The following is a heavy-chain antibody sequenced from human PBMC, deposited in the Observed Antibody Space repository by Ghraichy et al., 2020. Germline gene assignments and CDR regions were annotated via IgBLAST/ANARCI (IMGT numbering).Heavy chain of an antibody. Sequence: ESLNISCTVSGGSISSYYWSWIRQPPGKGLEWIGYIYYSGSTNYNPSLKSRVTISVDTSKNQFSLKLSSVTAADTAVYYCAREVNDSSGYSPTSAFDIWGQGTMVTVSS. V-gene: IGHV4-59*01. CDR1: GGSISSYY. CDR3: AREVNDSSGYSPTSAFDI. D-gene: IGHD3-22*01. CDR2: IYYSGST. J-gene: IGHJ3*02.